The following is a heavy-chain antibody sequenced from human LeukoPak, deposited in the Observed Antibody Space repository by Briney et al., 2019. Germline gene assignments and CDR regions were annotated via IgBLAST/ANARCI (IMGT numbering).Heavy chain of an antibody. D-gene: IGHD1-26*01. J-gene: IGHJ4*02. CDR3: ATFVNSGSYYYFDY. V-gene: IGHV4-39*01. Sequence: SETLSLTCTVSGGSISSSNYYWGWIRQPPGKGLEWIGSIYYSGSTYYNPSLKSRVTISLDTSKTQFSLKLSSVTAADTAIYYCATFVNSGSYYYFDYWGQGTLVTVSS. CDR2: IYYSGST. CDR1: GGSISSSNYY.